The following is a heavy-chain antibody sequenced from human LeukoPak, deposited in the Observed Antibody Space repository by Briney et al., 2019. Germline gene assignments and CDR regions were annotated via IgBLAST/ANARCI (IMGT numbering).Heavy chain of an antibody. CDR3: ARVVRRSLRFDY. V-gene: IGHV4-59*01. J-gene: IGHJ4*02. CDR1: GGSISSYY. CDR2: IYYSGST. D-gene: IGHD3-16*01. Sequence: SETLSLTCTVSGGSISSYYWSWIRQPPGKGLEWIGYIYYSGSTNYNPSLKSRVTISVDTSKNQFSLKLSSVTAADTAVYYCARVVRRSLRFDYWGQGTLVTVSS.